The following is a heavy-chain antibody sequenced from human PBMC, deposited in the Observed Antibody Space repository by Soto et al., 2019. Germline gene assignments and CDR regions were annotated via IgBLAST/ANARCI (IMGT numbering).Heavy chain of an antibody. D-gene: IGHD3-10*01. J-gene: IGHJ4*02. CDR3: ARCLMHGDGGRGSVDY. Sequence: QVQLQQWGAGLFKPSETLSLNCAVDGGYFSGYYLSWIRQPPGKGLEWIGEINHSGSTNYNTSLKSGVTISVDTSMHQFSLKLSSVTAADTAVYYCARCLMHGDGGRGSVDYWGQGTLVNVAS. CDR1: GGYFSGYY. V-gene: IGHV4-34*01. CDR2: INHSGST.